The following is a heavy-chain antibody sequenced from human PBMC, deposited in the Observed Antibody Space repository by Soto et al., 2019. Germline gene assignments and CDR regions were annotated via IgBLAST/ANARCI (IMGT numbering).Heavy chain of an antibody. J-gene: IGHJ4*02. D-gene: IGHD3-3*01. CDR1: GGSFSGYY. V-gene: IGHV4-34*01. Sequence: SFTCSVNGGSFSGYYWSWIRQPPGKGLEWIGEINHSGSTNYNPSLKSRVTISVDTSKNQFSLKLSSVTAADTAVYFCAREWELLGYYFDYWGPGTLVTVS. CDR3: AREWELLGYYFDY. CDR2: INHSGST.